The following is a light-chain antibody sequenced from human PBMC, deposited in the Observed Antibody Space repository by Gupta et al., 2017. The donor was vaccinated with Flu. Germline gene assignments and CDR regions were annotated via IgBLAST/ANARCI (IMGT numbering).Light chain of an antibody. CDR1: SGSTASNY. CDR3: QSYDSSAWV. CDR2: EDN. V-gene: IGLV6-57*01. Sequence: NFMLTQPPSVSESPGKPVTISCTRSSGSTASNYVQWYQQRPGSSPPTVIYEDNQRPSGVPDRFSGSIDSSSNSASLTISGLKTEDEADYYCQSYDSSAWVFGGGTKLTVL. J-gene: IGLJ3*02.